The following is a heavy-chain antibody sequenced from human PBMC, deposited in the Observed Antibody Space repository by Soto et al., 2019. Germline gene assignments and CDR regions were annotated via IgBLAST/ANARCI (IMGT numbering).Heavy chain of an antibody. J-gene: IGHJ4*02. V-gene: IGHV1-3*01. D-gene: IGHD6-19*01. Sequence: APVEASSKASGITIRTYAIHWARHDNGQRLEWRGWINVGNGNTKYSQKFQGRVTITRDTSASTAYMELSSLRSEDTALYYCARAVAVPADFDYWGQGTLVT. CDR2: INVGNGNT. CDR1: GITIRTYA. CDR3: ARAVAVPADFDY.